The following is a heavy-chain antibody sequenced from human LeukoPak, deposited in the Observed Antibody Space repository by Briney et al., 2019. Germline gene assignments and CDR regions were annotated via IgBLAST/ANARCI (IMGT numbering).Heavy chain of an antibody. CDR1: GGSFSGYY. J-gene: IGHJ4*02. CDR2: INHSGST. Sequence: SETLSLTCAVYGGSFSGYYWSWIRQPPGKGLEWIGEINHSGSTDYNPSLKSRVTISVDTSKNQFSLKLSSVTAADTAVYYCARSKDSSGGNDYWGQGTLVTVSS. CDR3: ARSKDSSGGNDY. D-gene: IGHD3-22*01. V-gene: IGHV4-34*01.